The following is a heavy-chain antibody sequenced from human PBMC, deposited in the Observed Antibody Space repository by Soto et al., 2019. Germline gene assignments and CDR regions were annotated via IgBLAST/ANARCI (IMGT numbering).Heavy chain of an antibody. J-gene: IGHJ4*02. CDR3: ARDCCPVDY. V-gene: IGHV3-7*05. Sequence: EVQLVESGGGLVQPGGSLRLYCAGSGFTCSSYWMRWVRQAPGKWLEWVANIKQDGSEKNYVDSVKGRFTISRDNAKKSLYLQMNGLGDEDTAVYYCARDCCPVDYWGQGPLVTVSS. CDR2: IKQDGSEK. CDR1: GFTCSSYW.